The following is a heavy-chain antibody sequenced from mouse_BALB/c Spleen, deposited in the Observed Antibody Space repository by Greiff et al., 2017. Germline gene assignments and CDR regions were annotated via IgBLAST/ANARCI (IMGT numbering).Heavy chain of an antibody. CDR1: GYSITSDYA. V-gene: IGHV3-2*02. CDR3: ARGGNYGYAMDD. J-gene: IGHJ4*01. D-gene: IGHD2-1*01. Sequence: EVQRVESGPGLVKPSQSLSLTCTVTGYSITSDYAWNWIRQFPGNKLEWMGYISYSGSTSYNPSLKSRISITRDTSKNQFFLQLNSVTTEDTATYYCARGGNYGYAMDDWGQGTSVTVSS. CDR2: ISYSGST.